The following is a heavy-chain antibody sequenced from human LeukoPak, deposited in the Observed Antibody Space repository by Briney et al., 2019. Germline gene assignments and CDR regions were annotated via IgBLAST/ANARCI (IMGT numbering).Heavy chain of an antibody. CDR1: GFTFTKYP. J-gene: IGHJ4*02. V-gene: IGHV3-23*01. D-gene: IGHD6-13*01. CDR2: ISGSGSST. CDR3: ASLPGIAPTNDDY. Sequence: GGSLRLSCAASGFTFTKYPMTWVRQGPGKGLEWVSGISGSGSSTYYADSVKGRFTISRDNSKNTLYLQMNSLRAEDTAVYYCASLPGIAPTNDDYWGQGTLVTVSS.